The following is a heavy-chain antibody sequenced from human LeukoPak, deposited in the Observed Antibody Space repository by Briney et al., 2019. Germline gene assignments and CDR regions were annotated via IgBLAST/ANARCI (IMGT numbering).Heavy chain of an antibody. V-gene: IGHV3-30*03. Sequence: GGSLRLSCAASGFSFNTYGMHWVRQAPDKGLEWVAVIPYDSSNEYYTDSVRGRFTISRDNSKNTLYLQMNSLRPGDTAVYYCARNRIPTSITPDSWGQGTLVTVSS. D-gene: IGHD2-2*02. CDR2: IPYDSSNE. CDR3: ARNRIPTSITPDS. CDR1: GFSFNTYG. J-gene: IGHJ5*01.